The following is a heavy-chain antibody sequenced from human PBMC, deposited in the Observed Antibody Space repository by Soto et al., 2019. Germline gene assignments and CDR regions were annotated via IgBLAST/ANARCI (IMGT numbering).Heavy chain of an antibody. CDR1: GYTFTSYD. V-gene: IGHV1-8*01. D-gene: IGHD3-10*02. CDR3: ARRSVRDY. CDR2: MNPNSGKT. J-gene: IGHJ4*02. Sequence: QVQLVQSGAEVKKPGASVKVSCKASGYTFTSYDINWVRQATGQGLEWIGVMNPNSGKTSYAQSFQGRVTMTSDTSINTAYMELSGLTSEDTAVYYCARRSVRDYWGQGTLVTVSS.